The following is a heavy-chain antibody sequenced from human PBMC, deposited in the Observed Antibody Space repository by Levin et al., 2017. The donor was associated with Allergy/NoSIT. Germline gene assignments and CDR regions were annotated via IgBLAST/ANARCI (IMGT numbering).Heavy chain of an antibody. CDR2: IYYIGNT. V-gene: IGHV4-59*08. D-gene: IGHD3-10*01. CDR3: ARLGHLGGYFDY. CDR1: GGSISSYY. J-gene: IGHJ4*02. Sequence: PSETLSLTCTVSGGSISSYYWSWIRQPPGKGLEWLGYIYYIGNTNYNPSLKSRVTISVDTSKNQFSLKLSSVTAADTAVYYCARLGHLGGYFDYWGQGTLVTVSS.